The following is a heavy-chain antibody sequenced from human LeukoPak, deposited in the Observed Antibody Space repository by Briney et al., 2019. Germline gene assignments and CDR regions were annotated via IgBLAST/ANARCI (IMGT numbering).Heavy chain of an antibody. D-gene: IGHD3-3*01. CDR1: GFTFSTYA. V-gene: IGHV3-23*01. Sequence: GGSLRLSCVASGFTFSTYAMTWVRQAPGKGLEWVSGISDSGDSTCYADSVKGRFAVSRENSKNTLFLQMSSLRAEDTAVYYCAIKDFWSGPLYWGQGSVVTVSS. CDR3: AIKDFWSGPLY. J-gene: IGHJ4*02. CDR2: ISDSGDST.